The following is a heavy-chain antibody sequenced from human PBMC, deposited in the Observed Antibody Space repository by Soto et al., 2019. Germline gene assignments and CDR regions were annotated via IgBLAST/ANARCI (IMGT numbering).Heavy chain of an antibody. CDR2: IFSNDEK. CDR1: GFALSNARMG. CDR3: ARIKVDLLWFVEGYYYGMDV. V-gene: IGHV2-26*01. D-gene: IGHD3-10*01. Sequence: QVTLKESGPVLVKPTETLTLTCTVSGFALSNARMGVSWIRQPPGKALEWLAHIFSNDEKTYSTSLKSRLTVAMHTSKSQVAVTMTNMDPVDTATYYCARIKVDLLWFVEGYYYGMDVWGQGTTVTVSS. J-gene: IGHJ6*02.